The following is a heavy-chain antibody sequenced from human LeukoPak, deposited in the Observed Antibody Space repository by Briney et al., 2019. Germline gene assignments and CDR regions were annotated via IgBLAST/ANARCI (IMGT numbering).Heavy chain of an antibody. CDR3: ARDVGEYCSSFNCYASHY. Sequence: ASVKVSCTASGYTFTGYYMHWVRQAPGEGLEWMGWINPNSGGTNYAQKFQGRVTMTRDTSITTAYMELSSLRSDDTAVYYCARDVGEYCSSFNCYASHYWGQGTLVTVSS. CDR1: GYTFTGYY. V-gene: IGHV1-2*02. J-gene: IGHJ4*02. CDR2: INPNSGGT. D-gene: IGHD2-2*01.